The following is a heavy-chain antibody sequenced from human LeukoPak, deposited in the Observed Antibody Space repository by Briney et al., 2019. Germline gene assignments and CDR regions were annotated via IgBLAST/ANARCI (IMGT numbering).Heavy chain of an antibody. CDR1: GGSISSGGYY. V-gene: IGHV4-31*03. J-gene: IGHJ4*02. D-gene: IGHD3-10*01. CDR2: IYYSGST. Sequence: SETLSLTCTVSGGSISSGGYYWSWIRQHPGKGLEWIGYIYYSGSTYYNPSLKSRVTISVDTSKNQFSLKLSSVTAADTAAYYCARVFGGEAYYFDYWGQGTLVTVSS. CDR3: ARVFGGEAYYFDY.